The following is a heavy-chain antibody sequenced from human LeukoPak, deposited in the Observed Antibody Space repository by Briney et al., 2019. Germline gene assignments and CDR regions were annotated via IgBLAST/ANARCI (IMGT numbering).Heavy chain of an antibody. CDR2: IRSKAYGGTT. CDR3: TRAGSYKNDY. D-gene: IGHD1-26*01. V-gene: IGHV3-49*04. J-gene: IGHJ4*02. CDR1: GFTFGDYA. Sequence: QPGRSLRLSCTASGFTFGDYAMSWVRQAPGKGLEWVGFIRSKAYGGTTEYAASVKGRFTISRDDSKSIAYLQMNSLKTEDTAVSYCTRAGSYKNDYWGQGTPVTVSS.